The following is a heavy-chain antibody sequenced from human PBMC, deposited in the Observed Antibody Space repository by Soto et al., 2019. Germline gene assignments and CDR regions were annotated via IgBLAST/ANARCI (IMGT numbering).Heavy chain of an antibody. J-gene: IGHJ5*01. CDR2: ISWDGGTT. D-gene: IGHD3-16*01. CDR3: AKDRSQKDDDGNGLGS. CDR1: GFTFEDYT. Sequence: EVQLVESGGDVVQPGGSLRLSCAASGFTFEDYTIHWVRQAPGKALEWVSLISWDGGTTYYTHSVKGRFTISRDNSKNSLYLQMNSLRPGDTALYYCAKDRSQKDDDGNGLGSWGKGTLVTVSS. V-gene: IGHV3-43*01.